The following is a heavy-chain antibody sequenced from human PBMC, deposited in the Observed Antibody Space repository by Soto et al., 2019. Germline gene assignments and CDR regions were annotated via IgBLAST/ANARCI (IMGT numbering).Heavy chain of an antibody. CDR1: GFTFSSYA. CDR3: ARADCSGGSCYDAFDI. D-gene: IGHD2-15*01. CDR2: ISYDGSNK. J-gene: IGHJ3*02. V-gene: IGHV3-30-3*01. Sequence: GGSLRLSCAASGFTFSSYAMHWVRQAPGKGLEWVAVISYDGSNKYYADSVKGRFTISRDNSKNTLYLQMNSLRAEDTAVYYCARADCSGGSCYDAFDIWGQGTMVTVSS.